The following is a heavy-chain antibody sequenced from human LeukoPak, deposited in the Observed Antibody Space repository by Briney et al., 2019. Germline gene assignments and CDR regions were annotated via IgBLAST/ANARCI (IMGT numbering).Heavy chain of an antibody. D-gene: IGHD3-10*01. J-gene: IGHJ4*02. V-gene: IGHV4-59*08. CDR3: ASYFRGDRRFDY. Sequence: SETLSLTCTVSGGSISSYYWSWIRQPPGKGLEWIGYIYYSGSTNYNPSLKSRVTISVDTSKNQFSLKLSSVTAADTAVYYCASYFRGDRRFDYWGQGTLVTVSS. CDR2: IYYSGST. CDR1: GGSISSYY.